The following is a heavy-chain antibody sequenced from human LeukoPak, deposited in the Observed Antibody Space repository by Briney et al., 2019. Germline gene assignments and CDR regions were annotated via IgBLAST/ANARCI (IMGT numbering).Heavy chain of an antibody. CDR2: ISSSSRYI. D-gene: IGHD2-15*01. CDR3: ARGAPYCSGGSCMYYFDY. Sequence: PGGSLRLSCAASGFTFSSYGMHWVRQAPGKGLEWVSSISSSSRYIYYADSVKGRFTISRDNAQNSLYLQMNSLRAEHTAVYYCARGAPYCSGGSCMYYFDYWGQGTLVTVSS. J-gene: IGHJ4*02. V-gene: IGHV3-21*01. CDR1: GFTFSSYG.